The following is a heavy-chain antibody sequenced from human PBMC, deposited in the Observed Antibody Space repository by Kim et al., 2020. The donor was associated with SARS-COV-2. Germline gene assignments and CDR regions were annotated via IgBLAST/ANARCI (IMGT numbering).Heavy chain of an antibody. J-gene: IGHJ3*02. D-gene: IGHD3-10*01. V-gene: IGHV4-59*08. CDR1: GGSISSYY. Sequence: SETLSLTCTVSGGSISSYYWSWIRQPPGKGLEWIGYIYYSGSTNYNPSLKSRVTISVDTSKNQFSLKLSSVTAADTAVYYCARHVSVLLWFGELAEDAFDIWGQGTMVTVSS. CDR2: IYYSGST. CDR3: ARHVSVLLWFGELAEDAFDI.